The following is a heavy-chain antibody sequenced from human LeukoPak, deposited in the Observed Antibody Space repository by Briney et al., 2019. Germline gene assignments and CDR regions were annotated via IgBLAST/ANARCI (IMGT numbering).Heavy chain of an antibody. J-gene: IGHJ4*02. CDR2: ISAYNGNT. Sequence: GASVKGSCKASGYTFTSYGISWVRQAPGQGLEWMGWISAYNGNTNYAQKLQGRVTMTTDTSTSTAYMELRSLRSDDTAVYYCARGYIGGSSWYGVDDYWGQGTLVTVSS. D-gene: IGHD6-13*01. CDR1: GYTFTSYG. V-gene: IGHV1-18*01. CDR3: ARGYIGGSSWYGVDDY.